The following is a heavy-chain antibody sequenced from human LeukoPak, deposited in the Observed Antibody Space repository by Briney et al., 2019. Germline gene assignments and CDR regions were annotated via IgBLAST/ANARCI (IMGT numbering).Heavy chain of an antibody. D-gene: IGHD1-26*01. CDR2: IKQDGSEK. Sequence: PGGSLRLSCAASGFTFSNYWMNWVRQAPGKGLEWVANIKQDGSEKYYVDSVKGRFIISRDNAKNSLSLQMNSLRADNTAVYYCARGRSGSRWGQGTLVTVSS. J-gene: IGHJ4*02. CDR1: GFTFSNYW. V-gene: IGHV3-7*05. CDR3: ARGRSGSR.